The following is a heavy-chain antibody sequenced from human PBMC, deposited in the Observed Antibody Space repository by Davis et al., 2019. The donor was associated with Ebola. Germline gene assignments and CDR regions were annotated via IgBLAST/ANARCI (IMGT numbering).Heavy chain of an antibody. CDR3: ARDRPLDFFFGDYYGMDV. V-gene: IGHV3-21*01. J-gene: IGHJ6*02. CDR1: GFTFSTYS. Sequence: GGSLRLSCAASGFTFSTYSMSWVRQAPGKGLEWVSSISSDSDYIYYADSAKGRFTISRDTAKNSLYLQMNSLRAEDTAVYYCARDRPLDFFFGDYYGMDVWGQGTTVTVSS. CDR2: ISSDSDYI. D-gene: IGHD3-16*01.